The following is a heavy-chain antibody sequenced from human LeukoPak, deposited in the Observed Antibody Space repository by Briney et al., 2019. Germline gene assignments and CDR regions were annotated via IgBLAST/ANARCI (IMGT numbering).Heavy chain of an antibody. V-gene: IGHV1-2*02. CDR3: ARVPFYYYDSSGYYYG. J-gene: IGHJ4*02. D-gene: IGHD3-22*01. Sequence: ASVKVSCKASGYTFTSYGISWVRQAPGQGLEWMGWINPNSGGTNYAQKFQGRVTMTRDTSISTAYMELSRLRSDDTAVYYCARVPFYYYDSSGYYYGWGQGTLVTVSS. CDR2: INPNSGGT. CDR1: GYTFTSYG.